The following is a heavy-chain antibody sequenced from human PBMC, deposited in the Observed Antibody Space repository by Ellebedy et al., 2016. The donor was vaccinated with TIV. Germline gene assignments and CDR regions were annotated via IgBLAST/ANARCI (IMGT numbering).Heavy chain of an antibody. CDR3: ARGIAAAGLS. CDR2: VARDSGDT. CDR1: GYTFTNFD. Sequence: AASVKVSCKATGYTFTNFDIFWVRQAPGQGLEWMGRVARDSGDTDYAQKFQGRVTLTRDTSIQTAYLELNNLRYGETAIYYCARGIAAAGLSWGQGTLVTVSP. D-gene: IGHD6-13*01. J-gene: IGHJ3*01. V-gene: IGHV1-8*02.